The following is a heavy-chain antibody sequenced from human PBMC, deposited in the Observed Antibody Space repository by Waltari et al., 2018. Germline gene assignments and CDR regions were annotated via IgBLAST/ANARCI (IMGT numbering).Heavy chain of an antibody. CDR2: IIPIFGTA. V-gene: IGHV1-69*01. J-gene: IGHJ4*02. CDR3: ARGAAYCGGDCYSGVFDY. D-gene: IGHD2-21*01. Sequence: QVQLVQSGAEVKKPGSSVKVSCKASGGTFSSYAISWVRQAPGQGLEWMGGIIPIFGTANYAQKFQGRVTITADESTSTAYMELSSLRSEDTAVYYCARGAAYCGGDCYSGVFDYWGQGTLVTVSS. CDR1: GGTFSSYA.